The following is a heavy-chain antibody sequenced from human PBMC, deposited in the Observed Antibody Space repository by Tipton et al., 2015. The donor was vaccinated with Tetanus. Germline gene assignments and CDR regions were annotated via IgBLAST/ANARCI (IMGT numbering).Heavy chain of an antibody. CDR2: IYYSGST. D-gene: IGHD3-16*01. V-gene: IGHV4-31*03. CDR1: GASISSGGYF. Sequence: TLSLTCSVSGASISSGGYFWNWIRHRPGKGLEWIGYIYYSGSTFYNPSLKSRVTISVDTSNNQFSLRLSSVTAADTAVYYCARDQGGGRVARLHWFGPCGQGTLVTVSS. J-gene: IGHJ5*02. CDR3: ARDQGGGRVARLHWFGP.